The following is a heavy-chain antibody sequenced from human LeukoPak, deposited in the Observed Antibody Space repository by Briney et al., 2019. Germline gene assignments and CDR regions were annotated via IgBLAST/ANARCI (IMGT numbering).Heavy chain of an antibody. V-gene: IGHV4-59*08. D-gene: IGHD6-13*01. Sequence: PSETLSLTCTVSGGSISSYYWSWIRQPPGKGLEWIGYIYYSGSTNYNPSLKSRVTISVDTSKNQFSLKLSSVTAADTAVYYCARHEGYSSSWYDGMDVWGQGTTVTVSS. CDR3: ARHEGYSSSWYDGMDV. CDR2: IYYSGST. J-gene: IGHJ6*02. CDR1: GGSISSYY.